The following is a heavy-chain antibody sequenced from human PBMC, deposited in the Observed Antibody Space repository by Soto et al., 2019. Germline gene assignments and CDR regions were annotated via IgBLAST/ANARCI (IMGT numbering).Heavy chain of an antibody. V-gene: IGHV4-59*02. CDR3: ARWTDYTQIASYHYGLDV. CDR1: GGSVTSYY. D-gene: IGHD4-4*01. CDR2: LYYSGST. J-gene: IGHJ6*02. Sequence: PSETLSLTCTVSGGSVTSYYWSWIRQPPGKGMEWIGYLYYSGSTSYNPSLKSRVTMSVDMSKNQFSLTLTSVTAADTAVYYCARWTDYTQIASYHYGLDVWGQGTTVTVSS.